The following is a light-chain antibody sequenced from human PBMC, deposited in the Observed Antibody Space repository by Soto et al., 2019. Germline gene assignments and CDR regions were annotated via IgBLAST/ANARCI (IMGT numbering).Light chain of an antibody. CDR2: GAS. Sequence: EIVLTQSPGTLSLSPGERATLSCRASQSVSSSYLAWYQQKPGQAPRLLIYGASSRATGITDRFSGSGSGKDFTLTISRLEPEDFAVYYCQQYGSSPNTFGQGTKLEIK. CDR3: QQYGSSPNT. CDR1: QSVSSSY. V-gene: IGKV3-20*01. J-gene: IGKJ2*01.